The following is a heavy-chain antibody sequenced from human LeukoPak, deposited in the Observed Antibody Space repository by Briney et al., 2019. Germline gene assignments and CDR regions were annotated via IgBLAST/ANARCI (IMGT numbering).Heavy chain of an antibody. CDR2: IYYSGST. D-gene: IGHD5-24*01. CDR3: ARHEGRQEINY. Sequence: PSETLSLTCTVSPDSISNSRYHWAWIRQPPGKGPEWIGNIYYSGSTYYNPSLKSRVTISVDRSKNQFSLKVSSVTAADTAVYYCARHEGRQEINYWGQGTLVTVSS. J-gene: IGHJ4*02. CDR1: PDSISNSRYH. V-gene: IGHV4-39*01.